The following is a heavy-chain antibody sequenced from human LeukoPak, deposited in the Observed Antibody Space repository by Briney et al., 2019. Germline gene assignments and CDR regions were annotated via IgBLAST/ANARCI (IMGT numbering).Heavy chain of an antibody. J-gene: IGHJ4*02. D-gene: IGHD1-26*01. CDR2: MRPSSGKT. CDR3: ARERGGQAGSYFPS. Sequence: ASVKVSCKTSGYNFINYDISWVRQAPGQGLEWMGWMRPSSGKTGYAQKFQGRVTMTGNISISTAYMELSSLRFEDTAVYYCARERGGQAGSYFPSWGQGTLVTVSS. V-gene: IGHV1-8*01. CDR1: GYNFINYD.